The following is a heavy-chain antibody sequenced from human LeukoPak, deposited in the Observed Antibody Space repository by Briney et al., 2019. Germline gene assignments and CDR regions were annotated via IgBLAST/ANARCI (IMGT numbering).Heavy chain of an antibody. CDR3: AKEFPTGSSGWYSPQSRFDP. V-gene: IGHV3-33*06. CDR1: GFTFSSYG. CDR2: IWYDGSNK. D-gene: IGHD6-19*01. J-gene: IGHJ5*02. Sequence: GRSLRLSCAASGFTFSSYGMHWVRQAPGKGLEWVAVIWYDGSNKYYADSVKGRFTISRDNSKNTLYLQMNSLRAEDTAVYYCAKEFPTGSSGWYSPQSRFDPWGQGTLVTVSS.